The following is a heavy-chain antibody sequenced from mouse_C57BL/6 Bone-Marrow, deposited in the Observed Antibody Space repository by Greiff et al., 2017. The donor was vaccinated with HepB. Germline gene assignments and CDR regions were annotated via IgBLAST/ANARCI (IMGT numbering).Heavy chain of an antibody. D-gene: IGHD1-1*01. V-gene: IGHV1-76*01. CDR3: ASPYYDGSREGDFDY. Sequence: VQLQQSGAELVRPGASVKLSCKASGYTFTDYYINWVKQRPGQGLEWIARIYPGNGNTYYNEKFKGKATLTAEKSSSTAYMQLSSLTSEDSAFYFGASPYYDGSREGDFDYWGQGTTLTVSS. J-gene: IGHJ2*01. CDR1: GYTFTDYY. CDR2: IYPGNGNT.